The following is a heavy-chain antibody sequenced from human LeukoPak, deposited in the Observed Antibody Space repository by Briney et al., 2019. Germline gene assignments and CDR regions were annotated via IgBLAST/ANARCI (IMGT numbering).Heavy chain of an antibody. D-gene: IGHD1-7*01. CDR2: IYYSGST. J-gene: IGHJ5*02. V-gene: IGHV4-39*01. Sequence: SETLSLTCTVSGGSISSSSYYWGWIRQPPGKGLEWIGSIYYSGSTYYNPSLKNRVTISVDTSKNQFSLKLSSVTAADTAVYYCARHEWGVTGTSFDPWGQGTLVTVSS. CDR3: ARHEWGVTGTSFDP. CDR1: GGSISSSSYY.